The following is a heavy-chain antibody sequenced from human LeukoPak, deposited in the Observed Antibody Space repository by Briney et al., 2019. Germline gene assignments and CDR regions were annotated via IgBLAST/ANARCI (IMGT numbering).Heavy chain of an antibody. J-gene: IGHJ4*02. V-gene: IGHV3-23*01. CDR1: GFTFSSYA. D-gene: IGHD3-22*01. CDR3: AKGRYYYDSSGYY. Sequence: PGGSLRLSCAASGFTFSSYAMSWVRQAPGKGLEWVSAISGSGGSTYYADSVKGRFTISRDNSKNTLHLQMNSLRAEDTAVYYCAKGRYYYDSSGYYWGQGTLVTVSS. CDR2: ISGSGGST.